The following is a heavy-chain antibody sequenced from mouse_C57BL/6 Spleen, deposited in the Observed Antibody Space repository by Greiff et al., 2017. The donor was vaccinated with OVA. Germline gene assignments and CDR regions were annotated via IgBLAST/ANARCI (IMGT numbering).Heavy chain of an antibody. D-gene: IGHD1-1*01. J-gene: IGHJ3*01. Sequence: VQLQQSGAELVRPGTSVKVSCKASGYAFTNYLIEWVKQRPGQGLEWIGVINPGSGGTNYNEKFKGKATLTADKSSSTAYMQLSSLTSEDSAVYFCARSENYDPFAYWGQGTLVTVSA. V-gene: IGHV1-54*01. CDR3: ARSENYDPFAY. CDR2: INPGSGGT. CDR1: GYAFTNYL.